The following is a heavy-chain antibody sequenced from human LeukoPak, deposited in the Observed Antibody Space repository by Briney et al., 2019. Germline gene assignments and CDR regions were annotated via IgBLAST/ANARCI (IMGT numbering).Heavy chain of an antibody. CDR3: AKDATAVVGTVYMDV. CDR2: ISNIGDII. D-gene: IGHD6-13*01. Sequence: GGSLRLSCAASGFTFSNYEMNWVRQAPGKGLEWISHISNIGDIIHYADSVEGRFTISRDNAKNSLYLQMNSLRAEDTAVYYCAKDATAVVGTVYMDVWGKGTTVTVSS. V-gene: IGHV3-48*03. J-gene: IGHJ6*03. CDR1: GFTFSNYE.